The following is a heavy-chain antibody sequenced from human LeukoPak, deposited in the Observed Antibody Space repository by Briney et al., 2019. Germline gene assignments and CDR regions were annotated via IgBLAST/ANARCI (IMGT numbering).Heavy chain of an antibody. CDR3: ARELRWNDVPVPFDY. CDR2: ISSSGSTI. Sequence: GGSLRLSCAAYGFTFSSYEMNWLRQAPGKGLEWVSYISSSGSTIYYADSVKGRITISRDNAKNSLYLQMNSLRAEDTAVYYCARELRWNDVPVPFDYWGQGTLVTVSS. CDR1: GFTFSSYE. D-gene: IGHD1-1*01. V-gene: IGHV3-48*03. J-gene: IGHJ4*02.